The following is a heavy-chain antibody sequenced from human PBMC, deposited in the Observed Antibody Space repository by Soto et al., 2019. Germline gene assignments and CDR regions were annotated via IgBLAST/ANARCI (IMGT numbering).Heavy chain of an antibody. V-gene: IGHV4-59*01. J-gene: IGHJ4*02. D-gene: IGHD6-13*01. Sequence: SETLSLTCTVSGGSISTYFWSWIRQPPGKGLEWIGYIYYSGSTNYNPSLKSRVIISVDTSKKQFYLKLSSVTAVDTAVYLCARLPAAGTHFGNWGQGTLVTVSS. CDR3: ARLPAAGTHFGN. CDR1: GGSISTYF. CDR2: IYYSGST.